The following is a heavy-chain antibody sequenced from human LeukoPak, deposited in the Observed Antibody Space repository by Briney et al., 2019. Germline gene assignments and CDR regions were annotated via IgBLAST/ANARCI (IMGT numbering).Heavy chain of an antibody. D-gene: IGHD2-21*01. J-gene: IGHJ3*01. V-gene: IGHV3-23*01. Sequence: PGGSLRLSFAASGFTFSSYAMSWVRQAPGKGLEWVSAISGSGGSTYYADSVKGRFTISRDNSKNTLYLQMNSLRAEDTAVYYCAKGKVNHDGALDAWGQGTLVTVSS. CDR3: AKGKVNHDGALDA. CDR2: ISGSGGST. CDR1: GFTFSSYA.